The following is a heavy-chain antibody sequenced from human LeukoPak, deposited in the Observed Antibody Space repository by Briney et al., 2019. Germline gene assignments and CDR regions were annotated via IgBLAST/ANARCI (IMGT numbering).Heavy chain of an antibody. CDR2: IYYSGST. J-gene: IGHJ6*02. D-gene: IGHD3-3*01. Sequence: PSETLSLTCAVYGGSFSGYYWSWIRQPPGKGLEWIGYIYYSGSTNYNPSLKSRVTISVDTSKNQFSLKLSSVTAADTAVYYCARANRKLRFLEWLPEGYYYYGMDVWGQGTTVTVSS. CDR3: ARANRKLRFLEWLPEGYYYYGMDV. V-gene: IGHV4-59*01. CDR1: GGSFSGYY.